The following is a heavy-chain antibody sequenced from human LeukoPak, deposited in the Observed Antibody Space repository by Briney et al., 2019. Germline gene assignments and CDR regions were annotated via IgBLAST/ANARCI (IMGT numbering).Heavy chain of an antibody. CDR3: AREGARSGYDPFDY. Sequence: ASVRVSCKASGYTFTGYYMHWVRQAPGQGLEWMGWINPNSGGTNYAQKFQGWVTMTRDTSISTAYMERSRLRSDDTAVYYCAREGARSGYDPFDYWGQGTLVTVSS. D-gene: IGHD5-12*01. CDR2: INPNSGGT. CDR1: GYTFTGYY. J-gene: IGHJ4*02. V-gene: IGHV1-2*04.